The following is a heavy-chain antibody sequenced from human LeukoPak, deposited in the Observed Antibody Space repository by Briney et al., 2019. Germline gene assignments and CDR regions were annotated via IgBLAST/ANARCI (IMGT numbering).Heavy chain of an antibody. D-gene: IGHD3-3*01. CDR3: ARHSGFLEWLLDY. V-gene: IGHV4-39*01. CDR2: IYYSGST. CDR1: GFTFSDYY. Sequence: GSLRLSCAASGFTFSDYYMSWIRQAPGKGLEWIGSIYYSGSTYYNPSLKSRVTISVDTSKNQFSLKLSSVTAADTAVYYCARHSGFLEWLLDYWGQGTLVTVSS. J-gene: IGHJ4*02.